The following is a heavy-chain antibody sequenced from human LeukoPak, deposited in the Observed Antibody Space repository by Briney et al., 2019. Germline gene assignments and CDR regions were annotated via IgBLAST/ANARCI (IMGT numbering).Heavy chain of an antibody. CDR3: ARESSGWYSEYFQH. Sequence: PGGSLRLSCAASGFTFSDYYMSWIRQAPGKGLEWVSYISSSGSTIYYADSVKGRFTISRDNAKNSLYLQMNSLRAEDTAVYYCARESSGWYSEYFQHWGQGTLVTVSS. CDR2: ISSSGSTI. CDR1: GFTFSDYY. V-gene: IGHV3-11*04. J-gene: IGHJ1*01. D-gene: IGHD6-19*01.